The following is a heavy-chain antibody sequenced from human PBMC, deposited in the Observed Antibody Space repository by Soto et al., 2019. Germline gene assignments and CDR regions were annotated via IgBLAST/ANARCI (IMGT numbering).Heavy chain of an antibody. D-gene: IGHD1-26*01. CDR2: IYYSGST. CDR1: GGSISSYY. CDR3: ARDGSAHAFDI. V-gene: IGHV4-59*01. Sequence: SETLSLTCTVSGGSISSYYWSWIRQPPGKGLEWIGYIYYSGSTNYNPSLKSRVTISVDTSKNQFSLKLSSVTAADTAVYYCARDGSAHAFDIWGQGTMVTVSS. J-gene: IGHJ3*02.